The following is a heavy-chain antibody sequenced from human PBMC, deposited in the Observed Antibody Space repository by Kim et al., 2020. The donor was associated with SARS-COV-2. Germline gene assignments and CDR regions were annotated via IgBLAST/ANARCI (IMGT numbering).Heavy chain of an antibody. CDR1: GFTFSSYG. D-gene: IGHD3-22*01. V-gene: IGHV3-33*01. J-gene: IGHJ3*02. Sequence: GGSLRLSCAASGFTFSSYGMHWVRQAPGKGLEWVAVIWYDGSNKYYADSVKGRFTISRDNSKNTLYLQMNSLRAEDTAVYYCARAEGSGYYWRETDDAFDIWGQGTMVTVSS. CDR3: ARAEGSGYYWRETDDAFDI. CDR2: IWYDGSNK.